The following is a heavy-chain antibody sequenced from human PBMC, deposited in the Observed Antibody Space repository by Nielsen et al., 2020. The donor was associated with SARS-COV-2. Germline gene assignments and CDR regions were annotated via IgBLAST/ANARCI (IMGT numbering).Heavy chain of an antibody. Sequence: GESLKISCGASGFTFSSYAMHWVRQAPGKGLEYVSAISSNGGSTYYADSVKGRFTISRDNSKNTLYLQMSSLRAEDTAVYYCVKGLRSSDYYYYYGMDVWGQGTTVTVSS. CDR1: GFTFSSYA. D-gene: IGHD4-17*01. V-gene: IGHV3-64D*06. CDR3: VKGLRSSDYYYYYGMDV. J-gene: IGHJ6*02. CDR2: ISSNGGST.